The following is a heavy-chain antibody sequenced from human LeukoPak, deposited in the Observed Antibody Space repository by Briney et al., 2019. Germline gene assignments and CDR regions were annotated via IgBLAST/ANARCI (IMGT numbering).Heavy chain of an antibody. CDR3: ARAPGDYDSSGYYYRPTGWFDP. J-gene: IGHJ5*02. Sequence: PSETLSLTCTVSGGSISSYYWSWIRQPPGKGLEWIGYIYYSGSTNYNPSLKSRVTISVDTSKNQFSLKLSSVTAADTAVYYCARAPGDYDSSGYYYRPTGWFDPWGQGTLVTVSS. D-gene: IGHD3-22*01. CDR2: IYYSGST. V-gene: IGHV4-59*01. CDR1: GGSISSYY.